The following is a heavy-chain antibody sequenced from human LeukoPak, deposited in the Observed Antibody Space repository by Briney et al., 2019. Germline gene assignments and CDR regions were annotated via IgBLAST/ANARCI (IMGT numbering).Heavy chain of an antibody. V-gene: IGHV1-18*01. CDR2: ISAYNGNT. CDR1: GYTFTSYG. Sequence: ASVKVSCKASGYTFTSYGISWVRQAPGQGLEWMGWISAYNGNTNYAQKLQGRVTMTTDTSTSTAYMELRSLRSDDTAVYYCAREDFGVVNSYYYYGMDVWGQGTTVTVSS. CDR3: AREDFGVVNSYYYYGMDV. J-gene: IGHJ6*02. D-gene: IGHD3-3*01.